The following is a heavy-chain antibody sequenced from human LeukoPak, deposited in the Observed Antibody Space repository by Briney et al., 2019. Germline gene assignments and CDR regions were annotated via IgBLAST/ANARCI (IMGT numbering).Heavy chain of an antibody. Sequence: GGSLRLSCAASGFTFSSYAMSWVRQAPGKGLEWVSGISGGGGSTYYADSVKGRFTISRDNSKNTLYLQMNSLRAEDTAVYYCAKDAAAGYYYYYMDVWGKGTTVTVSS. CDR3: AKDAAAGYYYYYMDV. V-gene: IGHV3-23*01. J-gene: IGHJ6*03. D-gene: IGHD6-13*01. CDR2: ISGGGGST. CDR1: GFTFSSYA.